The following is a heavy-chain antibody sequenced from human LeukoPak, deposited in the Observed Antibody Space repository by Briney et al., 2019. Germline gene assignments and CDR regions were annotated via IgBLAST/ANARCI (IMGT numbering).Heavy chain of an antibody. CDR3: ARTELLYDYYYGMDV. J-gene: IGHJ6*02. CDR1: GYTFTSYY. D-gene: IGHD2-2*02. CDR2: INPNSGGT. V-gene: IGHV1-2*06. Sequence: VASVKVSCKTSGYTFTSYYMHWVRQAPGQGLEWMGRINPNSGGTNYAQKFQGRVTMTRDTSISTAYMELSRLRSDDTAVYYCARTELLYDYYYGMDVWGQGTTVTVSS.